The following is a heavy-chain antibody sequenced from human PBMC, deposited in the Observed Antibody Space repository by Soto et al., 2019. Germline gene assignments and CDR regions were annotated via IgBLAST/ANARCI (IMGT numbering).Heavy chain of an antibody. D-gene: IGHD4-17*01. CDR3: ARAPTVTSDWAFVVPFDI. CDR2: IYYSGST. Sequence: QVQLQESGPGLVKPSQTLSLTCTVSGGSISSGGYYWSWIRQHPGKGLEWIGYIYYSGSTYYNPSLKSRVTISVDTSKNQFSLKLSSVTAADTAVYYCARAPTVTSDWAFVVPFDIWGQGTMVTVSS. J-gene: IGHJ3*02. V-gene: IGHV4-31*03. CDR1: GGSISSGGYY.